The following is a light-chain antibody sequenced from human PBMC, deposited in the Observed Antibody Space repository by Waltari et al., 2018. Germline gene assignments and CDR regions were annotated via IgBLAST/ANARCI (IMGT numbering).Light chain of an antibody. CDR3: MQALRSPHT. Sequence: DIVMTQSPDSLAVSLGERATINCKSSQSLLSSSNNKHYLAWYLQKPGQSPQLLIYLVANRASGVPDRFSGSGSGTDFTLKISRVEAGDVGVYYCMQALRSPHTFGQGTKLEIK. J-gene: IGKJ2*01. CDR2: LVA. CDR1: QSLLSSSNNKHY. V-gene: IGKV2-28*01.